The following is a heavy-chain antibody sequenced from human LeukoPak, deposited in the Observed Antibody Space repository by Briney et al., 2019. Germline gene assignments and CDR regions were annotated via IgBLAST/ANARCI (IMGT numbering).Heavy chain of an antibody. J-gene: IGHJ3*02. V-gene: IGHV3-48*04. CDR2: ISSSSSTI. Sequence: GGSLRLSCAASGFPFSSYSMNWVRQAPGKGLGGVSYISSSSSTIYYADSVKGRFTISRDNAKNSLYLQMNSLRAEDTAVYYCARETSGWSFDAFDIWGQGTMVTVSS. CDR3: ARETSGWSFDAFDI. D-gene: IGHD6-19*01. CDR1: GFPFSSYS.